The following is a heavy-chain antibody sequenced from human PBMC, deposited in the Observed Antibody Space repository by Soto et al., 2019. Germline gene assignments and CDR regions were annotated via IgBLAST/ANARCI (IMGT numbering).Heavy chain of an antibody. V-gene: IGHV3-23*01. J-gene: IGHJ5*02. CDR3: TKEWVVVSTIPHL. CDR2: INASGASI. CDR1: GFSFNDYA. Sequence: EEQLLQSGGGLVQPGGSLRLSCAASGFSFNDYAMSWIRQAPGKGLEWVSGINASGASIHYADSVKGRFTVSRDNSNNALYLQMSSLRVEDTAMYYCTKEWVVVSTIPHLWGQGTRVTVSS. D-gene: IGHD5-12*01.